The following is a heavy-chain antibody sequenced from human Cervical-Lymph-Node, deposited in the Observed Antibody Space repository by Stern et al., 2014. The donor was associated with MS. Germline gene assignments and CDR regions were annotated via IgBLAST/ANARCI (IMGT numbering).Heavy chain of an antibody. CDR2: ISTSGRVI. V-gene: IGHV3-48*01. Sequence: EVQLVESGGDLVQPGGSPRLSCAASGFTFNRYTMNWVRHTPGKGLEWVAYISTSGRVIYYADSVEGRFIISRDNAKNSLFLQMNSLRVEDTAVYYCARDFGLWGQGTPVTVSS. CDR3: ARDFGL. J-gene: IGHJ4*02. CDR1: GFTFNRYT. D-gene: IGHD3-16*01.